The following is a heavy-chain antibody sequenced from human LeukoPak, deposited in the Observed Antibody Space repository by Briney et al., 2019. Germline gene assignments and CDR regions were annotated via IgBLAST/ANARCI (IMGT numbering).Heavy chain of an antibody. V-gene: IGHV3-30*02. Sequence: QPGGSLRLSCAASGFTFSSYGMHWVRQAPGKGLEWVTFIRYDGSNKYYADSVKGRFTISRDNSKNTLYLRMNSLRAEDTAVYYCARSTYSSSWTKDPYYYYYMDVWGKGTTVTISS. CDR1: GFTFSSYG. D-gene: IGHD6-13*01. CDR2: IRYDGSNK. J-gene: IGHJ6*03. CDR3: ARSTYSSSWTKDPYYYYYMDV.